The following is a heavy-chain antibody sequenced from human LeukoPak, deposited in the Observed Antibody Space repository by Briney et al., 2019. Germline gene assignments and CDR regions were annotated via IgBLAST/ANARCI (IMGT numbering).Heavy chain of an antibody. CDR1: GYTFTSYY. CDR3: ARDRGYSGYAEYYFDY. D-gene: IGHD5-12*01. Sequence: ASVKVSCKASGYTFTSYYMHWVRQAPGQGLEWMGIINPSGGSTSYAQKFQGRVTMTRDTSTSTVYMELRSLRSDDTAVYHCARDRGYSGYAEYYFDYWGQGTLVTVSS. V-gene: IGHV1-46*01. J-gene: IGHJ4*02. CDR2: INPSGGST.